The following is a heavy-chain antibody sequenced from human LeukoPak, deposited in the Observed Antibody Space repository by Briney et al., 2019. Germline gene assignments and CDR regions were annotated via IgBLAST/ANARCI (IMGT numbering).Heavy chain of an antibody. CDR2: ISSSGSTI. V-gene: IGHV3-48*03. CDR1: GFTFSSYE. D-gene: IGHD3-10*01. Sequence: GGSLRLSCAASGFTFSSYEMNWVRQAPGKGLEWVSYISSSGSTIYYADSVKGRFIISRDNAQNSLYLQMNSLRAEDTAIYYCAREDQSGGAFDIWGQGTMVTVSS. CDR3: AREDQSGGAFDI. J-gene: IGHJ3*02.